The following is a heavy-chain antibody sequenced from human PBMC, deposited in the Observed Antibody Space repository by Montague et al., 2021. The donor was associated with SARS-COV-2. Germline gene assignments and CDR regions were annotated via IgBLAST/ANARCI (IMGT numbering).Heavy chain of an antibody. CDR1: GFSLSTSGMC. D-gene: IGHD1-1*01. J-gene: IGHJ6*02. CDR3: ARINSDPLDYYYYGMDV. Sequence: PALVKPTQTLTLTCTFSGFSLSTSGMCVSWIRQPPGKALEWLALIDWXXXKYYSTSLKTRLTISKDTSKNQVVLTMTSMDPVDTATYYCARINSDPLDYYYYGMDVWGQGTTVTVSS. V-gene: IGHV2-70*01. CDR2: IDWXXXK.